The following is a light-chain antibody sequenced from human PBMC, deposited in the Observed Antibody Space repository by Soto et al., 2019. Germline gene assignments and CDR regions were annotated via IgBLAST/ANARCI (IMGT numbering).Light chain of an antibody. CDR2: EVS. CDR3: SSFTSITPWV. Sequence: QSALTQPASVSGSPGQSITISCTGTSSDVGGYNYVSWYQQHPGKAPKLMIYEVSNRPSGVSNRFSGSKSGNTASLTISGLQAEAEADYYCSSFTSITPWVFGGGSTVTVL. V-gene: IGLV2-14*01. J-gene: IGLJ3*02. CDR1: SSDVGGYNY.